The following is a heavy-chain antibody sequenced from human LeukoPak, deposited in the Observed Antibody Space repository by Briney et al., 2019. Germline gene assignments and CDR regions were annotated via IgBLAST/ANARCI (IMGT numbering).Heavy chain of an antibody. Sequence: ASVKVSCKASGCTFTSYGISWVRQAPGQGLEWMGIINPSGGSTSYAQKFQGRVTMTRDTSTSTVYMELSSLRSEDTAVYYCARVPKVGELSIDYWGQGTLVTVSS. V-gene: IGHV1-46*01. CDR1: GCTFTSYG. D-gene: IGHD3-10*01. CDR3: ARVPKVGELSIDY. CDR2: INPSGGST. J-gene: IGHJ4*02.